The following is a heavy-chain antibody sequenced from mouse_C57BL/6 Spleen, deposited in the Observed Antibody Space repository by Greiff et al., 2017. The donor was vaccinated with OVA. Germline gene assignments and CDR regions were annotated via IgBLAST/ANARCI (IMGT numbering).Heavy chain of an antibody. J-gene: IGHJ2*01. Sequence: EVQLVESGPELVKPGASVKMSCKASGYTFTDYNMHWVKQSHGKSLEWIGYINPNNGGTSYNQKFKGKATLTVNKSSSTAYMGLRSLTSEDSAVYYCARKGILLRWGFDYWGQGTTLTVSS. D-gene: IGHD1-1*01. CDR1: GYTFTDYN. V-gene: IGHV1-22*01. CDR2: INPNNGGT. CDR3: ARKGILLRWGFDY.